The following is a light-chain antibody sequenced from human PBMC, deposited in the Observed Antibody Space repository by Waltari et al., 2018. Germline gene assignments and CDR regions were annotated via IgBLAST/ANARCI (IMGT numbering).Light chain of an antibody. J-gene: IGKJ2*01. CDR1: QSLLHSNGYNY. CDR2: LGS. CDR3: MQALQTPYT. V-gene: IGKV2-28*01. Sequence: DIVMTQSPLSLPVTPGEPASISCRSSQSLLHSNGYNYLDWYRQKAGQSPQLLIYLGSNRASGVPDRFSGSGSGTDFTLEISRVEAEDVGVYYCMQALQTPYTFGQGTKLEIK.